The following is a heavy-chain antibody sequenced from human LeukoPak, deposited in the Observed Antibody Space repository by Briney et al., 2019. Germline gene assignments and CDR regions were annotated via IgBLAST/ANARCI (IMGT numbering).Heavy chain of an antibody. V-gene: IGHV1-69*04. CDR2: IIPILGIA. J-gene: IGHJ5*02. CDR1: GGTFSSYA. CDR3: ARDCSSTSCRRPDP. D-gene: IGHD2-2*01. Sequence: ASVKVSCKASGGTFSSYAISWVRQAPGQGLEWMGRIIPILGIANYAQKFQGRVTITADKSTSTAYMELSSLRSEDTAVYYCARDCSSTSCRRPDPWGQGTLVTVSS.